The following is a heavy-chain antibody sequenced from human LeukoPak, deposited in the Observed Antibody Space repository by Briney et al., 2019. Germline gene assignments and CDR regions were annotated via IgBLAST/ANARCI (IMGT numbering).Heavy chain of an antibody. D-gene: IGHD2-21*02. Sequence: GGSLRLSCAASGFTFSSYAMSWVCQAPGKGLEWVSAISGAGGGTYYADSVKGRFTISRDNSKNTLYLQMNSLRTEDTAVYSCAKRVVVTATSYYFDYWGQGTLVTVSS. V-gene: IGHV3-23*01. CDR1: GFTFSSYA. J-gene: IGHJ4*02. CDR2: ISGAGGGT. CDR3: AKRVVVTATSYYFDY.